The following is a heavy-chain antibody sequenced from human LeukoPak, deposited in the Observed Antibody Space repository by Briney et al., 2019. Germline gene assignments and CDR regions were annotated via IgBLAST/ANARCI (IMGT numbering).Heavy chain of an antibody. CDR3: VKFGVDYDMGV. Sequence: SETLSLTCTVSGDSISGSYWTWVRQPPGQGLEWIGQIHYSGRADYNPSLKRRITISVDTSKNQMSLTLTSVTAADTAIYYCVKFGVDYDMGVWGQGTTVTVSS. CDR2: IHYSGRA. CDR1: GDSISGSY. D-gene: IGHD3-16*01. J-gene: IGHJ6*02. V-gene: IGHV4-59*01.